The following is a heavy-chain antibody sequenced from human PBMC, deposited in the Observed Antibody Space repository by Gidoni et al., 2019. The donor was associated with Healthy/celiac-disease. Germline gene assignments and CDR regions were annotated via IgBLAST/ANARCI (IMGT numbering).Heavy chain of an antibody. Sequence: MGWISAYNGNTNYAQKLQGRVTMTTDTSTSTAYMELRSLRSDDTAVYYCARGTAYYYDSSGYPFDYWGQGTLVTVSS. CDR2: ISAYNGNT. J-gene: IGHJ4*02. CDR3: ARGTAYYYDSSGYPFDY. D-gene: IGHD3-22*01. V-gene: IGHV1-18*01.